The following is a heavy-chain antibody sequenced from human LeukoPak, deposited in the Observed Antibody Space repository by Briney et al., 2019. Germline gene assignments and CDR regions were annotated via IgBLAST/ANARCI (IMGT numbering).Heavy chain of an antibody. J-gene: IGHJ4*02. CDR1: GFTFSSYW. Sequence: GGSLRLSCAASGFTFSSYWMSWVRQAPGKGLEWVANIKRDGSEKYYVDSVKGRFTISRDNAKNSLYLQMNSLRAEDTAVYYCARDLGFYYYDSSGSLDYWGQGTLVTVSS. CDR3: ARDLGFYYYDSSGSLDY. V-gene: IGHV3-7*01. CDR2: IKRDGSEK. D-gene: IGHD3-22*01.